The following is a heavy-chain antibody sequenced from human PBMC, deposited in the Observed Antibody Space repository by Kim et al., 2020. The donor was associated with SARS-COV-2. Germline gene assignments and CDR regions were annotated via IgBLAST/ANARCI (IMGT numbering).Heavy chain of an antibody. J-gene: IGHJ4*02. CDR1: GGSISSSSYY. V-gene: IGHV4-39*01. CDR3: ARRGSRLRFLEWFRGYFDY. Sequence: SETLSLTCTVSGGSISSSSYYWGWIRQPPGKGLEWIGSIYYSGSTYYNPSLKSRVTISVDTSKNQFSLKLSSVTAADTAVYYCARRGSRLRFLEWFRGYFDYWGQGTLVTVSS. CDR2: IYYSGST. D-gene: IGHD3-3*01.